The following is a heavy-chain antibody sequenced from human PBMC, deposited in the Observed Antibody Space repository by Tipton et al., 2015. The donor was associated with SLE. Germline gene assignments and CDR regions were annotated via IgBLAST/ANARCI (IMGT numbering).Heavy chain of an antibody. D-gene: IGHD6-6*01. CDR1: GGSFSGYY. CDR3: ARGRGSSSSGHY. Sequence: TLSLTCAVYGGSFSGYYWSWIRQPPGKGLEWIGEINHSGSTNYNPSLKSRVTISVDTSKNQFSLKLSSVTAADTAVYYCARGRGSSSSGHYSGQGTLVTVSS. V-gene: IGHV4-34*01. CDR2: INHSGST. J-gene: IGHJ4*02.